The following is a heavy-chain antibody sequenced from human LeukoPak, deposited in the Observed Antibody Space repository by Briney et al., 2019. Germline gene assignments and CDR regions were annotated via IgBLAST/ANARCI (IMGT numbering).Heavy chain of an antibody. CDR1: GYTFTSYG. D-gene: IGHD3-10*01. Sequence: GASVKVSCKASGYTFTSYGISWVRQAPGQGLERMVWISAYNGNTNYAQKLQGRVTMTTDTSTSTAYMELRSLRSDDTAVYHCARDRGAYYYGSGGFFDYWGQGTLVTVSS. J-gene: IGHJ4*02. V-gene: IGHV1-18*01. CDR3: ARDRGAYYYGSGGFFDY. CDR2: ISAYNGNT.